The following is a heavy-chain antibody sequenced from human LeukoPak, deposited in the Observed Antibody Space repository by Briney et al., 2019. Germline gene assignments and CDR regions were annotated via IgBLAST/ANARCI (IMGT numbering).Heavy chain of an antibody. Sequence: GRSLRLSCAASGFTFSSYAMHWVRQAPGKGLEWVAVISYDGSNKYYADSVKGRFTISRDNSKNTLYLQMNSLRAEDTAVYYCARARGYQLHPAGYFDYWGQGTLVTVSS. V-gene: IGHV3-30*04. CDR1: GFTFSSYA. CDR3: ARARGYQLHPAGYFDY. D-gene: IGHD2-2*01. J-gene: IGHJ4*02. CDR2: ISYDGSNK.